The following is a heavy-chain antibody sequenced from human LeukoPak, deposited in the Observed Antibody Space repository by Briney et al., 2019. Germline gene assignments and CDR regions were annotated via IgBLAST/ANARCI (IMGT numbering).Heavy chain of an antibody. CDR1: GFTFDDYA. Sequence: GGSLRLSCAASGFTFDDYAMPWVRQAPGKGLEWVSGISWNSGSIGYADSVKGRFTISRDNAKNSLYLQMNSLRTEDTALYYCAKDISSMIVVVRDWGQGTLVTVSS. D-gene: IGHD3-22*01. CDR2: ISWNSGSI. V-gene: IGHV3-9*01. CDR3: AKDISSMIVVVRD. J-gene: IGHJ4*02.